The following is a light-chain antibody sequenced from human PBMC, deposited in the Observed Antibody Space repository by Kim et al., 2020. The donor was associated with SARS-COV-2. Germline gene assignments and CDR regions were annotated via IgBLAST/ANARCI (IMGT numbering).Light chain of an antibody. Sequence: SYELTQPPSVSVSPGQTARITCSGDALANQFAFWYQQRPGKATDLVIYKDSERPSGIPERFSGPSSGTTVTLTISGVQAEDEADYYCQSEDSSGTYVVFG. J-gene: IGLJ1*01. V-gene: IGLV3-25*03. CDR3: QSEDSSGTYVV. CDR2: KDS. CDR1: ALANQF.